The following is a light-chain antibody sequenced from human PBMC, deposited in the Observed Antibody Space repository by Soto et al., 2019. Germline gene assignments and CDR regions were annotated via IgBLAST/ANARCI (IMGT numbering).Light chain of an antibody. Sequence: QSGLAERRSGTECRGQWVTISCNGTSSDVGGYNYVSWYQQHPGKAPKLMIYEVSKRPSGVPDRFSGSKSGNTASLTVSGLQAEDEADYYCSSYAGSTPYVFGTGTKVTVL. J-gene: IGLJ1*01. CDR1: SSDVGGYNY. CDR3: SSYAGSTPYV. V-gene: IGLV2-8*01. CDR2: EVS.